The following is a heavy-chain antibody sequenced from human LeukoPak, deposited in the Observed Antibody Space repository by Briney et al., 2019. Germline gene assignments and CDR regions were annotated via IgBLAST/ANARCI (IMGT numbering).Heavy chain of an antibody. D-gene: IGHD3-22*01. CDR1: GFTFSSYA. V-gene: IGHV3-30*04. CDR2: ISYDGSNK. CDR3: ARDGRYYDSSGYIRGFDY. Sequence: GGSLRLSCAASGFTFSSYAMHWVRQAPGKGLEWVAVISYDGSNKYYADSVKGRFTISRDNSKNTLYLQMNSLRAEDTAVYYCARDGRYYDSSGYIRGFDYWGQGTLVTVSS. J-gene: IGHJ4*02.